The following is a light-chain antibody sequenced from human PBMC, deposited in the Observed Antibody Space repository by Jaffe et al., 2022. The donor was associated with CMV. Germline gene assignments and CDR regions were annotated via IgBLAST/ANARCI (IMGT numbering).Light chain of an antibody. CDR3: QSALSNGTLL. J-gene: IGLJ2*01. CDR2: KDT. V-gene: IGLV3-25*03. CDR1: VLPGQY. Sequence: SSELTQPPSVSVSPGQTARITCSGDVLPGQYAYWYQLKPGQAPILVIYKDTGRPSGIPERFSGSTSGTIVTLTISGVQTEDEADYYCQSALSNGTLLFGGGTKLTVL.